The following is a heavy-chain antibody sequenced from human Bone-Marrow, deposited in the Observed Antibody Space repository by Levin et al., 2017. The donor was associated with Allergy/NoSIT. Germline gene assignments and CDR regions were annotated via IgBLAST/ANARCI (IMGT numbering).Heavy chain of an antibody. V-gene: IGHV6-1*01. CDR2: TYYRSKWYN. CDR3: ARAPPIIRSNWFDP. CDR1: GDSVSSNIAA. Sequence: SETLSLTCAISGDSVSSNIAAWNWIRQSPSRGLEWLGRTYYRSKWYNDYAVSVKSRITINPDTSKNQFSLQLTSVTPEDTAVYYCARAPPIIRSNWFDPWGQGTLVTVSS. J-gene: IGHJ5*02. D-gene: IGHD3-10*01.